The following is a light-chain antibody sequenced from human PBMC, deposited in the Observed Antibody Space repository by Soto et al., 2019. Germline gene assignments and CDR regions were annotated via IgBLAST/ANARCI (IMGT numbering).Light chain of an antibody. J-gene: IGLJ3*02. CDR1: SSSIGSNT. CDR2: SNN. CDR3: AAWDDSLNGWV. V-gene: IGLV1-44*01. Sequence: HSVLTQPPSASGTPGQRVSISCSGSSSSIGSNTVSWYQQLPGTAPKLLIYSNNQRPSGVPDRFSGSKSGTSASLAISGLQSEDEADYYCAAWDDSLNGWVFGGGTKLTVL.